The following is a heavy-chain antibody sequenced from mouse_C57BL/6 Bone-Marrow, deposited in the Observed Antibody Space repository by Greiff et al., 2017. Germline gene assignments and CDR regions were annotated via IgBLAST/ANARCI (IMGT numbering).Heavy chain of an antibody. Sequence: DVKLQESGPGLVKPSQTVFLTCTVTGISITTGNYRWSWIRQFPGNKLEWIGYIYYSGTITYNPSLTSRTTITRDTPKNQFFLEMNSLTAEDTATYYCAREDDYDGYYFDDWGQGTTLIVSS. D-gene: IGHD2-4*01. CDR2: IYYSGTI. CDR3: AREDDYDGYYFDD. V-gene: IGHV3-5*01. CDR1: GISITTGNYR. J-gene: IGHJ2*01.